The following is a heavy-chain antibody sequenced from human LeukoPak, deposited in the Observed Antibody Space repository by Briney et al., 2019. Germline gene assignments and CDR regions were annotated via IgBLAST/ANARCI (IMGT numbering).Heavy chain of an antibody. V-gene: IGHV4-39*07. CDR3: ARDFAPVYPAVGWFDP. CDR2: IYYSGST. Sequence: KPSETLSLTCTVSGGSISSSSYYWGWIRQPPGKGLEWIGSIYYSGSTYYNPSLKSRVTISVDTSKNQFSLKLSSVTAADTAVYYCARDFAPVYPAVGWFDPWGQGTLVTVSS. CDR1: GGSISSSSYY. D-gene: IGHD2-8*01. J-gene: IGHJ5*02.